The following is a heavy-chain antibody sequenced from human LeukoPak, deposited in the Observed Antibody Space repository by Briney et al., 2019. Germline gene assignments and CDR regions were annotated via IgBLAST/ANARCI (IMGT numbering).Heavy chain of an antibody. J-gene: IGHJ5*02. CDR2: IYYSGST. CDR3: ARLPGIAVAGKGLPDS. V-gene: IGHV4-39*01. D-gene: IGHD6-19*01. Sequence: SETLSLTCSVSGGSMNRDSYYWGWIRQPPGKGLAWNGSIYYSGSTYYNPSLKSRVTTSGDSSKNQFSLKLNSMTAAYTAVYFCARLPGIAVAGKGLPDSWGQGTLVTVSS. CDR1: GGSMNRDSYY.